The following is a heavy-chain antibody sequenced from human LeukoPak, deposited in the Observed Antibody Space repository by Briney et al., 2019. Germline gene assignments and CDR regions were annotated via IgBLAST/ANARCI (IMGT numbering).Heavy chain of an antibody. CDR1: GCTFSSYA. CDR2: IIPIFGTA. D-gene: IGHD3-3*01. CDR3: ARDLVSRFWSGYYGY. J-gene: IGHJ4*02. Sequence: SVKVSCKASGCTFSSYASSGVRQAPGQGLEWMGGIIPIFGTANYAQKFQGRVTITADEYTSTAYMELSSMRSEDTAVYYCARDLVSRFWSGYYGYWGQGTLVTVSS. V-gene: IGHV1-69*13.